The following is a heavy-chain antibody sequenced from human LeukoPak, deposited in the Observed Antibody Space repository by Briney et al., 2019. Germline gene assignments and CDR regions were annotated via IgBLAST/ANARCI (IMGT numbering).Heavy chain of an antibody. CDR3: ARGYYDTLTGPDY. CDR1: GFTFSSYA. CDR2: ISGSGVST. J-gene: IGHJ4*02. D-gene: IGHD3-9*01. V-gene: IGHV3-23*01. Sequence: GGSLRLSCAASGFTFSSYAMSWVRQAPGKGLEWVSTISGSGVSTWNADSVKGRVTISRDNAKNSLYLQMNSLRAEDTAVYYCARGYYDTLTGPDYWGQGTLVTVSS.